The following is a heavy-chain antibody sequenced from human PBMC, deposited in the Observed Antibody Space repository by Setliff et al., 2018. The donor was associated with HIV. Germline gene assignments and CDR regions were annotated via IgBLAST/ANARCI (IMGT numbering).Heavy chain of an antibody. CDR1: GFTFSSYS. Sequence: GSLKISCAASGFTFSSYSMNWVRQAPGKGLEWVSSISSTSYYIYYADSVKGRFTTSRDNAKTSLYLQMNSLRAEDTAVYYCVRQPCSGGSCYSRDFDYWGQGTLVTVSS. V-gene: IGHV3-21*01. D-gene: IGHD2-15*01. CDR2: ISSTSYYI. CDR3: VRQPCSGGSCYSRDFDY. J-gene: IGHJ4*02.